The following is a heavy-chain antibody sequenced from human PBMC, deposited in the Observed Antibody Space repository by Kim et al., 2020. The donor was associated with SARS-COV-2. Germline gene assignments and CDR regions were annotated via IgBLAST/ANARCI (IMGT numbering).Heavy chain of an antibody. CDR2: IFPGDPDT. D-gene: IGHD3-22*01. V-gene: IGHV5-51*01. Sequence: GESLKISCKGSGYSFTSYWIGWVPQFPGKGREWMGIIFPGDPDTRYSPPFQGQVTISPEKSISTAYLQWSSLRASDTAMYYCARPYYYDSSGYYYWGQGTLVTVSS. CDR1: GYSFTSYW. J-gene: IGHJ4*02. CDR3: ARPYYYDSSGYYY.